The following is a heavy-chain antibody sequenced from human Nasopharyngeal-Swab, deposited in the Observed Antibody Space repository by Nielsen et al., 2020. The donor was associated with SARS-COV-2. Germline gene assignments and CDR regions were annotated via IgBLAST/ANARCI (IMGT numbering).Heavy chain of an antibody. CDR3: AAWWELSAFDI. J-gene: IGHJ3*02. Sequence: ASLKVSCKASGYTFTGYYMHWVRQAPGQGLEWMGRINPNSGGTNYAQKFQGRVTMTRDTSISTAYMELSRLRSDDTAVYYCAAWWELSAFDIWGQGTMVTVSS. D-gene: IGHD1-26*01. CDR2: INPNSGGT. CDR1: GYTFTGYY. V-gene: IGHV1-2*06.